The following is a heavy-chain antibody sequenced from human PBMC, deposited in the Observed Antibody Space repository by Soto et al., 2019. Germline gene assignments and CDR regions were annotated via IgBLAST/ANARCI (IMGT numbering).Heavy chain of an antibody. J-gene: IGHJ4*02. Sequence: PGGSLRLSCAASGFTFRSYSINWVRQAPGKGLEWVSSISGSSSFIYYADSVKGRFSISRDNAKNSLYLQMNSLRAEDTAVYYCARDWSSSDWFPHIDYWGQGTLGSVSA. CDR2: ISGSSSFI. CDR1: GFTFRSYS. D-gene: IGHD6-19*01. V-gene: IGHV3-21*06. CDR3: ARDWSSSDWFPHIDY.